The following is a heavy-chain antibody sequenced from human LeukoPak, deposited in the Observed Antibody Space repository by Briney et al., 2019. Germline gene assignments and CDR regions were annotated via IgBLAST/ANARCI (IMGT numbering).Heavy chain of an antibody. J-gene: IGHJ4*02. V-gene: IGHV3-23*01. CDR3: AKFGGGIAARRYYFDY. D-gene: IGHD6-6*01. CDR1: GFTFSSYA. CDR2: ISGSGGST. Sequence: GGSLRLSCAPSGFTFSSYAMSWVRQAPGKGLEWVSAISGSGGSTYYADSVKGRFTISRDNSKNTLYLQMNSLRAEDTAVYYCAKFGGGIAARRYYFDYWGQGTLVTVSS.